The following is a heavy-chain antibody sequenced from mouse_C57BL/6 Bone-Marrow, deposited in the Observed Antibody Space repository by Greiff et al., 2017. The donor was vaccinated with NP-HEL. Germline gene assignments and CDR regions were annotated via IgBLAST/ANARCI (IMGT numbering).Heavy chain of an antibody. CDR2: IDPETGGT. CDR1: GYTFTDYE. J-gene: IGHJ2*01. Sequence: QVQLQQSGAELVRPGASVTLSCKASGYTFTDYEMHWVKQTPVHGLEWIGAIDPETGGTAYNQKFKGKAILTADTSSSTAYMELRSLTSEDSAVYYCTIPVVYFDYWGQGTTLTVSS. V-gene: IGHV1-15*01. CDR3: TIPVVYFDY.